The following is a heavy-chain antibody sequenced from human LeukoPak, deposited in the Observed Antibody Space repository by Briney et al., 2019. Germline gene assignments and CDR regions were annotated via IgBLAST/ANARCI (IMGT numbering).Heavy chain of an antibody. V-gene: IGHV3-23*01. Sequence: PRGSLRLSCAASGFTFSSYAMTWVRQAPGKGLEWISSISGSGGRTNYADSVKGRFTISRDNSKNTVYLQMNSLRAEDTAVFYCAKCLTTMARGAFDIWGQGTMVTVSS. D-gene: IGHD3-10*01. CDR1: GFTFSSYA. CDR3: AKCLTTMARGAFDI. CDR2: ISGSGGRT. J-gene: IGHJ3*02.